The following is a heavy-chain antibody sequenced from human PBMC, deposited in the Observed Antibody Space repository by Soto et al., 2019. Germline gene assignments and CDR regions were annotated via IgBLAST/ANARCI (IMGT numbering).Heavy chain of an antibody. CDR3: AKGPLNYDFWSGSDY. D-gene: IGHD3-3*01. CDR1: GFTFSSYA. J-gene: IGHJ4*02. CDR2: ISGSGGST. Sequence: EVQLLESGGGSVQPGGSLRLSCAASGFTFSSYAMSWVRQAPGKGLEWVSAISGSGGSTYYADSVKGRFTISRDNSKNTLYLQMNSLRAEDTAVYYCAKGPLNYDFWSGSDYWGQGTLVTVSS. V-gene: IGHV3-23*01.